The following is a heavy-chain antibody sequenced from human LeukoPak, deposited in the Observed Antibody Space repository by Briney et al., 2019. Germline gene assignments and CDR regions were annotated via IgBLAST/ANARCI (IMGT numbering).Heavy chain of an antibody. V-gene: IGHV4-4*09. Sequence: SETLSLTCAVYGGSFSGYYWSWIRQPPGKGLEWIGYIYTSGSTNYNPSLKSRVTISVDTSKNQFSLKLSSVTAADTAVYYCARHGDDYYDSSGYYHTLDYWGQGTLVTVSS. CDR2: IYTSGST. D-gene: IGHD3-22*01. CDR1: GGSFSGYY. CDR3: ARHGDDYYDSSGYYHTLDY. J-gene: IGHJ4*02.